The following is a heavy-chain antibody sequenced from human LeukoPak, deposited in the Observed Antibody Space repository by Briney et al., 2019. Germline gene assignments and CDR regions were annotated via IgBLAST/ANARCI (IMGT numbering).Heavy chain of an antibody. CDR3: AARPPIVVAGPFDY. Sequence: AGGSLRLSCAASGFTFSDYYVSWIRQAPGKGLEWLSYLSTSSSFTYYADSEKGRFTISRDNAKNSLYLQMSSLRVDDTAVYYCAARPPIVVAGPFDYWGQGTLVTVSS. V-gene: IGHV3-11*03. D-gene: IGHD6-19*01. CDR1: GFTFSDYY. CDR2: LSTSSSFT. J-gene: IGHJ4*02.